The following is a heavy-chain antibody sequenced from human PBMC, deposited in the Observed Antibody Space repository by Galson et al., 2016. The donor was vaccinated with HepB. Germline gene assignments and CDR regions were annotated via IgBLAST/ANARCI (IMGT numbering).Heavy chain of an antibody. D-gene: IGHD5-18*01. CDR2: IYHGGRT. J-gene: IGHJ6*02. CDR3: ARGRKSPTRYSYGSKYYYYGMDV. Sequence: SETLSLTCTVSGGSISSYDWWNWVRQPPGKGLEWIGEIYHGGRTNYNPSLKSRVTMSVDKSKNLLSLKLSSVTAADTAVYYCARGRKSPTRYSYGSKYYYYGMDVWGQGTTVTVSS. V-gene: IGHV4-4*02. CDR1: GGSISSYDW.